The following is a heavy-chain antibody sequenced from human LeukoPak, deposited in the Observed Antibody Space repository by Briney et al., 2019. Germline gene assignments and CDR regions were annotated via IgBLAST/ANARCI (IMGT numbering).Heavy chain of an antibody. D-gene: IGHD4-17*01. CDR3: AKVHYGDYVGYYYYGMDV. J-gene: IGHJ6*02. CDR2: ISYDGSNK. Sequence: GRSLRLSCAASGFTFSSYGMHWVRQAPGKGLEWVAVISYDGSNKYYADSVKGRFTISRDNSKNTLYLQMNSLRAEDTAVYYCAKVHYGDYVGYYYYGMDVWGQGTTVTVSS. V-gene: IGHV3-30*18. CDR1: GFTFSSYG.